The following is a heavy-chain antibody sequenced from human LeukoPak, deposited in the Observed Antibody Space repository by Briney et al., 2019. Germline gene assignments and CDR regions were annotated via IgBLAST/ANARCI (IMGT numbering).Heavy chain of an antibody. CDR1: GFTFSSYG. D-gene: IGHD3-22*01. J-gene: IGHJ4*02. V-gene: IGHV3-30*18. Sequence: GGSLRLSCAASGFTFSSYGMHWVRQAPGKGLEWVAMTSFDGSYKNYADSVKGRFTISRDNSKNRLYLQMNSLRAEDTAVYYCAKVPFSVYYDSTGYYYYFDYWGQGTLVTVSS. CDR2: TSFDGSYK. CDR3: AKVPFSVYYDSTGYYYYFDY.